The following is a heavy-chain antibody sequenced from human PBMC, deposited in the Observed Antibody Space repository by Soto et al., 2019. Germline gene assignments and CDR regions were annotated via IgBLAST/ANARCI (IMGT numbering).Heavy chain of an antibody. CDR1: GXTLNTYS. Sequence: GSLRISCAASGXTLNTYSMNWVRQVPGKGVEVGAAISGGGGSTYYADSVKRRFTISRDTSKNKLYLQMNSLSAEDTAVYYCATGFIVVVTAIRPDDNFDVWGQGT. CDR2: ISGGGGST. CDR3: ATGFIVVVTAIRPDDNFDV. D-gene: IGHD2-21*02. V-gene: IGHV3-23*01. J-gene: IGHJ3*01.